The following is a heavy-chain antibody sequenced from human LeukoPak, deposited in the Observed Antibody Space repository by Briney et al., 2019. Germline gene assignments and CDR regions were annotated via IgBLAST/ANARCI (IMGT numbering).Heavy chain of an antibody. CDR3: AGEYCSGGTCRHGGDD. CDR2: INPNSGDT. D-gene: IGHD2-15*01. Sequence: ASVKLTLTSSGYTFTGYCMRRVRQAPGQGLEYMGWINPNSGDTNHAQNFQGRVTLTRGTSISTAYMELSSLRSDDSALYYCAGEYCSGGTCRHGGDDCGQGTLVTVSS. J-gene: IGHJ4*02. V-gene: IGHV1-2*02. CDR1: GYTFTGYC.